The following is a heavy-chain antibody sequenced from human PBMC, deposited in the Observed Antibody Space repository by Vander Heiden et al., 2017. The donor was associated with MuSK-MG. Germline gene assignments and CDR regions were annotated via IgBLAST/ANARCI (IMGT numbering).Heavy chain of an antibody. CDR3: ARGFNWNDPHGIDY. Sequence: EVQLVESGGGLVQPGGSLRLSCAASGFTFSSYWMHWVRQAPGKGRVWVSRINSDGSSTSYADSVKGRFTISRDNAKNTLYLQMNSLRAEDTAVYYCARGFNWNDPHGIDYWGQGTLVTVSS. V-gene: IGHV3-74*01. CDR1: GFTFSSYW. J-gene: IGHJ4*02. D-gene: IGHD1-1*01. CDR2: INSDGSST.